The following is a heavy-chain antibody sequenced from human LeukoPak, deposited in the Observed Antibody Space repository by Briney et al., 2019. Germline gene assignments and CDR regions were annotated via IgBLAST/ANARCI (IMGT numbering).Heavy chain of an antibody. CDR1: GFTFSSYW. J-gene: IGHJ4*02. CDR3: ARVIAVAGRIDS. D-gene: IGHD6-19*01. Sequence: GGSLRLSCAASGFTFSSYWMSWVRQAPGKGLEWVSSITSTSSHMYYAGSVMGRFTISRDNAKNSLFPQMNSLRDEDTALYYCARVIAVAGRIDSWGQGTLVTVSS. V-gene: IGHV3-21*01. CDR2: ITSTSSHM.